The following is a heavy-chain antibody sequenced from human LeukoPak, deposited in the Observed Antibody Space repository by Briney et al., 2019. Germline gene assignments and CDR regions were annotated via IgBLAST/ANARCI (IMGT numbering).Heavy chain of an antibody. J-gene: IGHJ4*02. CDR2: IKQDGSEK. D-gene: IGHD5-12*01. V-gene: IGHV3-7*03. CDR3: ARNLLDIADPWESSGY. Sequence: PGGSLRLSCAASGFTFSSYWMSWVRQAPGKGLEWVANIKQDGSEKYYVDSVKGRFTISRDNAKNSLYLQMNSLRAEDTAVYYCARNLLDIADPWESSGYWGQGTLVTVSS. CDR1: GFTFSSYW.